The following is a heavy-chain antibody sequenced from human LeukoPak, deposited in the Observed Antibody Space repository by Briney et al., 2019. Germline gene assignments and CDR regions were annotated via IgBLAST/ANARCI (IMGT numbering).Heavy chain of an antibody. Sequence: PGGSLRLSCAASGFTFSSYAMNWVRQAPGKGLEWVSAISGSGGSTYYADSVKGRFTISRDNSKNTLFLQMNSLRAEDTAVYYCANGPGPTGYYDSSGYYFDYWGQGTLVTVSS. V-gene: IGHV3-23*01. J-gene: IGHJ4*02. CDR1: GFTFSSYA. CDR2: ISGSGGST. D-gene: IGHD3-22*01. CDR3: ANGPGPTGYYDSSGYYFDY.